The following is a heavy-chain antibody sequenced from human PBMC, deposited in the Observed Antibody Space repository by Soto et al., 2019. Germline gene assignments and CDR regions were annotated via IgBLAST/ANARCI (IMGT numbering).Heavy chain of an antibody. CDR3: ARVIRRYCSSTSCLLRSVPGY. CDR1: GYTLSGYA. Sequence: GALVKRDCKTSGYTLSGYAMRWGRQAPGQRLEWMGWMNASSGNTGYSQKFQGRVTMTRNTSISTAYMELSSLRSEDTAVYYCARVIRRYCSSTSCLLRSVPGYWGQGPLVTVSS. V-gene: IGHV1-8*02. J-gene: IGHJ4*02. D-gene: IGHD2-2*01. CDR2: MNASSGNT.